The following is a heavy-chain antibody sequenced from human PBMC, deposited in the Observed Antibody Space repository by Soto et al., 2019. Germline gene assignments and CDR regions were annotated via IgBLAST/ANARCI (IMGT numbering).Heavy chain of an antibody. Sequence: ASVKVSCKASGYTFTGYYMHWVRQAPGQGLEWMGWVNPNSGGTNYAQKFQGRVTMTRDTSISTAYMELSRLRSDDTAVYYCAREVQLGGTPVYWGQGTLVTVSS. CDR1: GYTFTGYY. V-gene: IGHV1-2*02. J-gene: IGHJ4*02. D-gene: IGHD1-1*01. CDR3: AREVQLGGTPVY. CDR2: VNPNSGGT.